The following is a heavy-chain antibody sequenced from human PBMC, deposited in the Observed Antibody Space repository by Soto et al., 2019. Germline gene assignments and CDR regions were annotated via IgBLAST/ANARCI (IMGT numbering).Heavy chain of an antibody. CDR2: MNHDSGNT. V-gene: IGHV1-8*01. Sequence: QVQLVQSGAEVKKPGASVKVSCKASGYTFTNYDIHWVRQATGQGLEWMGWMNHDSGNTGQSKQFQGRVTLTRDTSISTAYLEMSSLRSEATAVYYCARGRFRRTWFDPWGQGTLVTVSS. CDR1: GYTFTNYD. J-gene: IGHJ5*02. D-gene: IGHD3-16*01. CDR3: ARGRFRRTWFDP.